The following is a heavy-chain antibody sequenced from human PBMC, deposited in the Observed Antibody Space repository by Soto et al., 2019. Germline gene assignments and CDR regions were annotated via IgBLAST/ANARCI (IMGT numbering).Heavy chain of an antibody. CDR3: ARERRWEPLPY. J-gene: IGHJ4*02. D-gene: IGHD1-26*01. V-gene: IGHV1-18*01. Sequence: QVQLVQSGGEVKKPGASVKVSCKASGYTFSNYGITWVRQAPGQGLEWMGWISGYNANTIYAQKFEGRVTMTKDTNTAYMELRNLRFDDTAVYFCARERRWEPLPYWGQGTPVIVSS. CDR1: GYTFSNYG. CDR2: ISGYNANT.